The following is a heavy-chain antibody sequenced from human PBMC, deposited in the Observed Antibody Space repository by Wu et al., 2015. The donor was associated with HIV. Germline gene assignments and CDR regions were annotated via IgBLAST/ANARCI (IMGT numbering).Heavy chain of an antibody. CDR1: GGNIATFA. J-gene: IGHJ3*02. CDR3: ARASGFCSRTSCYAFDI. CDR2: IIPFLGTS. Sequence: SGAEVEEDWVLSEGLLQASGGNIATFALSWVRQAPGQGLEWLGTIIPFLGTSNYAQKFHHRVTNTADESTNTAYLELTSLRSEDTAVYYCARASGFCSRTSCYAFDIWGQGTLVTVTS. D-gene: IGHD2-2*01. V-gene: IGHV1-69*13.